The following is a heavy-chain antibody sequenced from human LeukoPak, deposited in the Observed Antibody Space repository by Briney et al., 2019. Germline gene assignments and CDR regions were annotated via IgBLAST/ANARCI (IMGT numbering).Heavy chain of an antibody. Sequence: SETLSLTCTVSGGSISSYYWSWIRQPPGKGLEWIGYIYYSGSTNYNPSLKSQVTISVDTSKNQFSLKLSSVTAADTAVYYCARGRGSTVTNDYWGQGTLVTVSS. CDR1: GGSISSYY. V-gene: IGHV4-59*01. J-gene: IGHJ4*02. D-gene: IGHD4-17*01. CDR3: ARGRGSTVTNDY. CDR2: IYYSGST.